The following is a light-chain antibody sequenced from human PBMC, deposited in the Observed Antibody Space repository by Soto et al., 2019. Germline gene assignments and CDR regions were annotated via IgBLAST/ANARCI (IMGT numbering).Light chain of an antibody. CDR1: KLGDKY. CDR3: QAWDSSTGV. Sequence: SYELTQPRSVSVSPGQTAIITSSGDKLGDKYACWYQQKPGQSPVLVIYQDSKRPSGIPERFSGSKSGNTATLTISGTQAMDEADYYCQAWDSSTGVFGGGTKLTVL. CDR2: QDS. J-gene: IGLJ2*01. V-gene: IGLV3-1*01.